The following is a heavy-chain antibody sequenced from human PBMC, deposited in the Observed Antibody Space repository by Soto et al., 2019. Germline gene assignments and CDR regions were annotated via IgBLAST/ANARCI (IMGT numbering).Heavy chain of an antibody. V-gene: IGHV1-69*12. CDR3: AAVQLERRGGRAGMDV. CDR2: IIPIFGTA. J-gene: IGHJ6*02. D-gene: IGHD1-1*01. CDR1: GGTFSSYA. Sequence: QVQLVQSGAEVKKPESSVKVSCKASGGTFSSYAISWVRQAPGQGLERMGGIIPIFGTANYAQKFQGRVTITADESTSTAYMELSSLRSEDTAVYYCAAVQLERRGGRAGMDVWGQGTTVTVSS.